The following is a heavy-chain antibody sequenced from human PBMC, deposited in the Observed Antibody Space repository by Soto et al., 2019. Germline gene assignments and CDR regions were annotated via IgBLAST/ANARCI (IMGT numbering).Heavy chain of an antibody. Sequence: PGGSLRLSCAASGFTFSSYAMSWVRQAPGKGLEWVSGLSGSGDSTYYADSVKGRFTISRDNSKNTLYLQMNSLSPEDTSVYYCAIGVPGIAVAGTGNLQHWGQGTLVTVAS. V-gene: IGHV3-23*01. CDR1: GFTFSSYA. CDR3: AIGVPGIAVAGTGNLQH. CDR2: LSGSGDST. D-gene: IGHD6-19*01. J-gene: IGHJ1*01.